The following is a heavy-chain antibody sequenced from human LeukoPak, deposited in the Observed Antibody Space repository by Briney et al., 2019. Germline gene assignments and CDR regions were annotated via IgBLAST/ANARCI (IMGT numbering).Heavy chain of an antibody. Sequence: GESLKISCKGSGYSFTRNWIGWVRQMPGKGLEWMGIIHPGESDTRYSPSFQGQVTISADKSINTAYLQWSSLKASDTAMYYCARTTMVRGVIDYWGQGTLVTVSS. CDR1: GYSFTRNW. CDR2: IHPGESDT. D-gene: IGHD3-10*01. J-gene: IGHJ4*02. CDR3: ARTTMVRGVIDY. V-gene: IGHV5-51*01.